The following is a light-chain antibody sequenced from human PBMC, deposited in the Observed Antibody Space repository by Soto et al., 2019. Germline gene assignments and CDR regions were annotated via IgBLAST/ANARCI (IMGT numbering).Light chain of an antibody. J-gene: IGKJ4*01. Sequence: DIQMTQSPSTLSASVGDRVTITCRVSQSISSWLAWYQQRPGKAPKLLIYKASSLESGVPSRFSGSGSGTEFTLTISSLQPDDFATYYCQQYNSYPLTFGGGTKVEIK. CDR2: KAS. CDR1: QSISSW. V-gene: IGKV1-5*03. CDR3: QQYNSYPLT.